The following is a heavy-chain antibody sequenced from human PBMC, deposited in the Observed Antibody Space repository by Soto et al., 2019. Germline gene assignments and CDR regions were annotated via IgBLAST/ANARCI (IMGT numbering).Heavy chain of an antibody. Sequence: ASVKVSCKASGDTFTSYYINWVRQATGQGLEWMGWMNPNSGNTGYAQKFQGRVTMTRNTSISTAYMELSSLRPEYTSVYYCARGRAYYCDEGRHDAFYIWGQGTMVT. CDR2: MNPNSGNT. D-gene: IGHD3-22*01. CDR1: GDTFTSYY. J-gene: IGHJ3*02. V-gene: IGHV1-8*01. CDR3: ARGRAYYCDEGRHDAFYI.